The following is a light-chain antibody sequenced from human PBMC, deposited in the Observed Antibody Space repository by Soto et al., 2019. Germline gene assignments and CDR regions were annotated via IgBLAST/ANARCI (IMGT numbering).Light chain of an antibody. Sequence: QLVLTQPPSASGSPGQSVTISCTRTSSDVGGYNYVSWYQQHPGKAPKLMIYEVSKRPSGVPDRFSGSKSGNTASLTVSGLQAEDEADYYCSSYAGSNNPVVFGGGTKVTVL. CDR3: SSYAGSNNPVV. V-gene: IGLV2-8*01. CDR2: EVS. CDR1: SSDVGGYNY. J-gene: IGLJ2*01.